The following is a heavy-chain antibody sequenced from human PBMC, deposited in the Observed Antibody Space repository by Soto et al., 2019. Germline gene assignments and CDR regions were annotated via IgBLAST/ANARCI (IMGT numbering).Heavy chain of an antibody. CDR1: GVSISSSQW. Sequence: QVQLQESGPGLVKPSGTLSLTCAVSGVSISSSQWWSWVRQPPGRGLEWIGEIYHNEHTNYNPSLRSRRTMSVDQSQNQVSLKLSSVTAADTATYYCGRTKDFFYGVDVWGQGTTVTVSS. CDR2: IYHNEHT. CDR3: GRTKDFFYGVDV. J-gene: IGHJ6*02. V-gene: IGHV4-4*02.